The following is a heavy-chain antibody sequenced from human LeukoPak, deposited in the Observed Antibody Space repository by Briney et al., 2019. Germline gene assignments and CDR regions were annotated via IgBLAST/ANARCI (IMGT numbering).Heavy chain of an antibody. D-gene: IGHD2-8*02. J-gene: IGHJ6*03. CDR2: INHSGST. CDR3: ARGPLVPGRYMDV. CDR1: GGSFSGYY. V-gene: IGHV4-34*01. Sequence: PSETLSLTCAVYGGSFSGYYWSWIRQPPGKGLEWIGEINHSGSTNYNPSLKSRVTISVDTSKIQFSLKLSSVTAADTAVYYCARGPLVPGRYMDVWGKGTTVTVSS.